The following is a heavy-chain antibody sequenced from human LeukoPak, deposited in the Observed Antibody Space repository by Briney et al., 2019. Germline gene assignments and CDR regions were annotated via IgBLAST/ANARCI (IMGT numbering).Heavy chain of an antibody. V-gene: IGHV3-23*01. CDR3: AKDFMMDFYFDY. CDR1: GFTLSSYA. J-gene: IGHJ4*02. Sequence: TGGSLRLSCAASGFTLSSYAMSWVRQAPGKGLECISAIGGSGGGTYYADSVKGRFAISRDNSKNTLYLQMNSLRAEDTAVYYCAKDFMMDFYFDYWGQGTLVTVSS. CDR2: IGGSGGGT. D-gene: IGHD3-16*01.